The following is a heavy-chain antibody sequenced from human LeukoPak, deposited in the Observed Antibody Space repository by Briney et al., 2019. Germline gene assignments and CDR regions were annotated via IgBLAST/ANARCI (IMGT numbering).Heavy chain of an antibody. D-gene: IGHD6-19*01. CDR1: GFTFSSYA. Sequence: GGSLRLSCAASGFTFSSYAMSWVRQAPGKGLEWVSAISGSGGSTYYADSVKGRFTISRDNSKNTLYLQMNSLRAEDTAVYYCAKDLRLAVAGTSGWDDAFDIWGQGTMVTVSS. CDR3: AKDLRLAVAGTSGWDDAFDI. CDR2: ISGSGGST. V-gene: IGHV3-23*01. J-gene: IGHJ3*02.